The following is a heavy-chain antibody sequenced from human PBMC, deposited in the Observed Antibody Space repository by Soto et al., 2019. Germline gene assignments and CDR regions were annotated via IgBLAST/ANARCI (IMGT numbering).Heavy chain of an antibody. V-gene: IGHV1-69*01. CDR2: IIPIFGTT. CDR3: ARGVGAYYFDY. CDR1: GGTFSTYA. J-gene: IGHJ4*02. Sequence: QVQLVQSGAEVKKPGSSVKVSCKASGGTFSTYAITWVRQAPGQGLEWLGGIIPIFGTTDYARKFQGRVTITAAESTGTVFIELSSLTSEDTAVYYWARGVGAYYFDYWGQGTLVTVSS. D-gene: IGHD1-26*01.